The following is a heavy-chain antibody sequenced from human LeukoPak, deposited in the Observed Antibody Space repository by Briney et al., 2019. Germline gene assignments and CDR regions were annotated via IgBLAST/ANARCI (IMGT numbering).Heavy chain of an antibody. V-gene: IGHV1-58*02. Sequence: TSVKVSCKASGFTFTSSAMQWVRQARGQRLEWIGWIVVGSGNTNYAQKFQERVTITRDMSTSTAYMELSSLRSEDTAVYYCAAARGYYYDSSGYSYDAFDIWGQETMVTVSS. CDR3: AAARGYYYDSSGYSYDAFDI. J-gene: IGHJ3*02. CDR2: IVVGSGNT. CDR1: GFTFTSSA. D-gene: IGHD3-22*01.